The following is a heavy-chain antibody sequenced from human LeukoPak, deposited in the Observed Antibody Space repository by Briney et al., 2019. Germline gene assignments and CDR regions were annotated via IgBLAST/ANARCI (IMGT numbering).Heavy chain of an antibody. CDR2: ISGSGGST. J-gene: IGHJ4*02. CDR3: AKGGYDILTGSDY. CDR1: GFTFSSYA. Sequence: GGSLRLSCAASGFTFSSYAMSWVRQAPGRGLEWVSAISGSGGSTYYADSVKGRFTISRDNSKNTLYLQMNSLRAEDTAVYYCAKGGYDILTGSDYWGQGTLVTVSS. D-gene: IGHD3-9*01. V-gene: IGHV3-23*01.